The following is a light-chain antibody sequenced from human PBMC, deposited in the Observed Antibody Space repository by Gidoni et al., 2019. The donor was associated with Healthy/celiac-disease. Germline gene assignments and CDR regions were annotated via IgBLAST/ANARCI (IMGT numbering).Light chain of an antibody. J-gene: IGKJ4*01. CDR3: QQSYSTPPLT. CDR2: AAS. Sequence: SELTQSPSSASASVGDRATITCRASKSISSYLHWYQQKPGQVPKLLIYAASSLQSGVPSRCRGSGSWTDFTLTISSLQPEDFATYYCQQSYSTPPLTFGGGTKVEIK. V-gene: IGKV1-39*01. CDR1: KSISSY.